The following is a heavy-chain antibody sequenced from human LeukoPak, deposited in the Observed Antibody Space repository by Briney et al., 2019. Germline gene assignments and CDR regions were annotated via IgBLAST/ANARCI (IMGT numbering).Heavy chain of an antibody. J-gene: IGHJ6*02. V-gene: IGHV3-64*01. CDR2: ISSNGGST. CDR1: GFTFSSYA. D-gene: IGHD5-18*01. Sequence: GGSLRLSCAASGFTFSSYAMHWVRQAPGKGLEYVSAISSNGGSTYYANSVKGRFTISRDNSKNTLYLQMGSLRAEDMAVYYCARRRYSYEGYGMDVWGQGTTVTVSS. CDR3: ARRRYSYEGYGMDV.